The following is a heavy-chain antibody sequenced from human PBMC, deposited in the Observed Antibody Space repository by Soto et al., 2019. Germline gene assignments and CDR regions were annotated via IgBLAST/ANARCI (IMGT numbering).Heavy chain of an antibody. CDR1: GFTFSSYA. Sequence: LRLSCAASGFTFSSYAMHWVRQAPGKGLEWVAVISYDGSNKYYADSVKGRFTISRDNSKNTLYLQMNSLRAEDTAVYYCASPRGYSYEFDYWGQGTLVTVSS. CDR2: ISYDGSNK. CDR3: ASPRGYSYEFDY. J-gene: IGHJ4*02. V-gene: IGHV3-30-3*01. D-gene: IGHD5-18*01.